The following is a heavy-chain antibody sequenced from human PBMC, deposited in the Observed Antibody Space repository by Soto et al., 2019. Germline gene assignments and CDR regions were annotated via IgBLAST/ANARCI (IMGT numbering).Heavy chain of an antibody. V-gene: IGHV1-3*01. CDR2: INAGNGNT. J-gene: IGHJ4*02. CDR1: GYTFTSYA. D-gene: IGHD3-10*01. CDR3: ARERWFGESDATGDFDY. Sequence: ASVKVSCKASGYTFTSYAMHWVRQAPGQRLEWMGWINAGNGNTKYSQKFQGRVTITRDTSASTAYMELSSLRSEDTAVYYCARERWFGESDATGDFDYWGQGTLVTVSS.